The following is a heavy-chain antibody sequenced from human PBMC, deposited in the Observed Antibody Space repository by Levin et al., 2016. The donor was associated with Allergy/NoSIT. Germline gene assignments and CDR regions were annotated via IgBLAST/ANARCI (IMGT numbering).Heavy chain of an antibody. Sequence: SVKVSCKSSGGTFSSIAINWVREAPGQGLEWMGGIIPLFGTPDYAQKFQGRISISADDSTSTAYMELTSLTSEDTAVYYCARAGSTIRYYYYAMDVWGRGTAVTVS. D-gene: IGHD3-3*01. CDR3: ARAGSTIRYYYYAMDV. CDR1: GGTFSSIA. V-gene: IGHV1-69*13. J-gene: IGHJ6*02. CDR2: IIPLFGTP.